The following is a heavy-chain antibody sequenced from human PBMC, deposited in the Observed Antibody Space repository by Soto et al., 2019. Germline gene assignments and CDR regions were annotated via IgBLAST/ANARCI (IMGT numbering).Heavy chain of an antibody. V-gene: IGHV3-13*01. Sequence: EVQLVESGGGLVQPGGSLRLSCAASGFTFSSYDMHWVRQATGKGLEWVSAIGTAGDTYYPGSVKGRFTISRENAKNSLYLQMNSLRAGDTAVYYCARAGVYGSFDIWGQGKMVTVSS. CDR2: IGTAGDT. J-gene: IGHJ3*02. D-gene: IGHD4-17*01. CDR1: GFTFSSYD. CDR3: ARAGVYGSFDI.